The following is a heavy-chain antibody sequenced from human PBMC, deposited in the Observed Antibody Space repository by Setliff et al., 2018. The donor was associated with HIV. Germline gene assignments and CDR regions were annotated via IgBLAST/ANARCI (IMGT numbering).Heavy chain of an antibody. V-gene: IGHV4-28*01. CDR3: ARSTVGIRGVVRGYYYYYMDV. J-gene: IGHJ6*03. CDR2: IDYSGST. Sequence: PSETLSLTCTVSGYSISSSNWWGWIRQTPGKGLEWIGYIDYSGSTYYTPSLESRVTMSVDTSKNQFSLKLTSVTAVDTAAYYCARSTVGIRGVVRGYYYYYMDVWGKGTTVTVSS. D-gene: IGHD3-10*01. CDR1: GYSISSSNW.